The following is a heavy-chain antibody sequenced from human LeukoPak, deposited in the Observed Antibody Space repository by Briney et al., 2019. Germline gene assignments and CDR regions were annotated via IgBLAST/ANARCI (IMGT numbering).Heavy chain of an antibody. Sequence: GGSLRLSCAASGFTVSSNYMTWVRQAPGKGLEWVSIIYSGGSTYYADSVKGRFTIPRDNSKNTVYLQINSLRAEDTAVYYCARDANWAHFDYWGQGTLVTVSS. CDR3: ARDANWAHFDY. CDR2: IYSGGST. D-gene: IGHD7-27*01. V-gene: IGHV3-53*01. J-gene: IGHJ4*02. CDR1: GFTVSSNY.